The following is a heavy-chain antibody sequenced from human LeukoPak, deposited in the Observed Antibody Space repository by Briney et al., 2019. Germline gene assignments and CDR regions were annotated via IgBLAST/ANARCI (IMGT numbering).Heavy chain of an antibody. J-gene: IGHJ1*01. Sequence: SETLSLTCSVSGGSITSYYWSWIRQPPGKGLEWIGYISDGGSTNYNPSLKSRVSISVDTSKNQFSLKLSSVTAADAAVYYCARDAESGPHLGYFQHWGQGTLVTVSS. V-gene: IGHV4-59*01. CDR3: ARDAESGPHLGYFQH. CDR2: ISDGGST. D-gene: IGHD3-3*01. CDR1: GGSITSYY.